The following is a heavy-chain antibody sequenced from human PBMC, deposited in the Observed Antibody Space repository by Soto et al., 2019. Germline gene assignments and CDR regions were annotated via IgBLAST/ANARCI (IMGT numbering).Heavy chain of an antibody. J-gene: IGHJ6*02. CDR2: THYSGST. CDR3: ASQQLVHYYYGMDV. D-gene: IGHD6-13*01. Sequence: PSETLSLTCTVSGGSISSYYWSWIRQPPGKGLEWIGYTHYSGSTNYNPSLKSRVTISVDTSKNQFSLKLSSVTAADTAVYYCASQQLVHYYYGMDVWGQGTTVTVS. CDR1: GGSISSYY. V-gene: IGHV4-59*08.